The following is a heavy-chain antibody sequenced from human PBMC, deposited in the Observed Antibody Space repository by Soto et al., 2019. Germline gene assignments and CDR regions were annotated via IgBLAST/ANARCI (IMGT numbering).Heavy chain of an antibody. V-gene: IGHV3-23*01. J-gene: IGHJ6*02. CDR2: ITESGGDT. Sequence: PGGSLRLSCAASGFTFGNFVMRWVRQTPGKGLEWVSTITESGGDTYYTDFVKGRFTISRDNSKNTLYLQMTSLRAEDTALYYCTRASSDRNHMEVWGPGTTVTVSS. CDR3: TRASSDRNHMEV. CDR1: GFTFGNFV.